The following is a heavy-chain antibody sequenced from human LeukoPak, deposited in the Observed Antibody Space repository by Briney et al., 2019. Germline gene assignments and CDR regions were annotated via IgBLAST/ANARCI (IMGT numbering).Heavy chain of an antibody. J-gene: IGHJ4*02. Sequence: GGSLRLSRAASGFTFSSYAMHWVRQAPGKGLEYVSAISSNGGSTYYANSVKGRFTISRDNSKNTLYLQMGSLRAEDMAVYYCARGLSGSYATFDYWGQGTLVTVSS. CDR2: ISSNGGST. V-gene: IGHV3-64*01. D-gene: IGHD1-26*01. CDR3: ARGLSGSYATFDY. CDR1: GFTFSSYA.